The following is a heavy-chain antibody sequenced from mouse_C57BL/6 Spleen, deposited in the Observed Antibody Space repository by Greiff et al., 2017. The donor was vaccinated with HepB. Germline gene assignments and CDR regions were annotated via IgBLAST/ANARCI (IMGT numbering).Heavy chain of an antibody. Sequence: VQLQQSGPELVKPGASVKISCKASGYSFTSYYIHWVKQRPGQGLEWIGWIYPGSGNTKYNEKFKGKATLTADTSSSTAYMQLSSLTSEDSAVYYCARSVIITTVVAEDAMDYWGQGTSVTVSS. D-gene: IGHD1-1*01. CDR2: IYPGSGNT. V-gene: IGHV1-66*01. J-gene: IGHJ4*01. CDR1: GYSFTSYY. CDR3: ARSVIITTVVAEDAMDY.